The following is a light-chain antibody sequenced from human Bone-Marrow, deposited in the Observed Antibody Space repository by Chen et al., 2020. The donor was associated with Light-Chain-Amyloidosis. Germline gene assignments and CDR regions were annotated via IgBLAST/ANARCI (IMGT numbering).Light chain of an antibody. CDR2: DES. CDR1: NIGSTS. CDR3: QVWDRSSDRPV. J-gene: IGLJ3*02. V-gene: IGLV3-21*02. Sequence: SYVLTQPSSVSVAPGQTATIACGGNNIGSTSVHWYQQTPGQAPLLVVYDESDRPSGIPERLSGSNSGNTATLTIGRVEAGDEADYYCQVWDRSSDRPVFGGGTQLTVL.